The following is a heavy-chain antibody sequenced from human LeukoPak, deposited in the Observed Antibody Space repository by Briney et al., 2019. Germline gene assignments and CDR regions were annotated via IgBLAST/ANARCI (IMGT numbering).Heavy chain of an antibody. CDR3: ARGLYCSGINCYNGMDV. J-gene: IGHJ6*04. D-gene: IGHD2-15*01. CDR2: INGDGSST. V-gene: IGHV3-74*01. CDR1: GFTFSSYY. Sequence: PGGSLRLSCAASGFTFSSYYRHWVRQAPGKGLEWVSRINGDGSSTRYADSVKGRFTISRDNAKNTVYLQMNSLRVEDTAVYSCARGLYCSGINCYNGMDVWGKGTTVTVSS.